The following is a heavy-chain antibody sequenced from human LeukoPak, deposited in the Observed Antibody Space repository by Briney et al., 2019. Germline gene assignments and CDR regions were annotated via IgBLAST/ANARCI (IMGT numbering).Heavy chain of an antibody. D-gene: IGHD2-21*02. CDR3: AKQGPARIPIVVVTAMAH. CDR2: VSGSGGST. CDR1: GFTFSNYA. J-gene: IGHJ4*02. V-gene: IGHV3-23*01. Sequence: RSGGSLRLSCTASGFTFSNYAMNWLRQAPGKGLEWVSTVSGSGGSTFYANSVKGQFTISRDNSKNTVYLQMNSLRAEDSAAYYCAKQGPARIPIVVVTAMAHWGQGTLVTVSS.